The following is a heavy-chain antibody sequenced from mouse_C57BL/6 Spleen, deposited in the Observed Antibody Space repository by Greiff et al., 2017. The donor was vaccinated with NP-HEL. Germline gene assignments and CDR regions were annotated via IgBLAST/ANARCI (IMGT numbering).Heavy chain of an antibody. V-gene: IGHV1-80*01. CDR2: IYPGDGDT. D-gene: IGHD1-1*01. Sequence: QVQLQQSGAELVKPGASVKISCKASGYAFSSYWMNWVKQRPGKGLEWIGQIYPGDGDTNYNGKFKGKATLTADKSSSTAYMQLSSLTSEDSAVYFCARALNYYGSSHWYFDVWGTGTTVTVSS. J-gene: IGHJ1*03. CDR1: GYAFSSYW. CDR3: ARALNYYGSSHWYFDV.